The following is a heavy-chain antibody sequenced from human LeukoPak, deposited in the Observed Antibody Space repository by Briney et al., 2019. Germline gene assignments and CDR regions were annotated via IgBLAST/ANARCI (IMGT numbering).Heavy chain of an antibody. Sequence: GGSLRLPCAASGFAVSSNYVSWVRQAPGKGLEWVSVIYSTGTTFYADSVKGRFTISRDNSKNTVYLQMNGLRPEDTAVYYCATDRGPGWFDPWGQGTLVTVSS. CDR2: IYSTGTT. CDR1: GFAVSSNY. D-gene: IGHD3-10*01. J-gene: IGHJ5*02. CDR3: ATDRGPGWFDP. V-gene: IGHV3-66*03.